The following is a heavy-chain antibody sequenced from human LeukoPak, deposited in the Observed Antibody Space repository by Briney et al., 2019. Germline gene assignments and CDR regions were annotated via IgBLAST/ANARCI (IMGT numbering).Heavy chain of an antibody. V-gene: IGHV4-30-4*08. CDR1: GYSISSGYY. Sequence: PSETLSLTCAVSGYSISSGYYWGWIRQPPGKGLEWIGYIYYSGSTYYNPSLKSRVTISVDTSKNQFSLKLSSVTAADTAVYYCARVPWRLQYFDYWGQGALVAVSS. D-gene: IGHD4-11*01. CDR3: ARVPWRLQYFDY. J-gene: IGHJ4*02. CDR2: IYYSGST.